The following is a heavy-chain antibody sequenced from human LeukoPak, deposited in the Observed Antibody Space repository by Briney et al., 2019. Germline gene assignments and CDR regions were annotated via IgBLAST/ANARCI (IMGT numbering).Heavy chain of an antibody. CDR2: INTDGSTT. Sequence: GGSLRLSCAASGFSFSSYWMHWVREAPGKGLVWVSRINTDGSTTRYADSVKGRFTISRDNAKNTLYLQMNSLRAEDTAVYYCARSCTSTSCQIEDWGQGTLVTVSS. J-gene: IGHJ4*02. D-gene: IGHD2-2*01. CDR3: ARSCTSTSCQIED. CDR1: GFSFSSYW. V-gene: IGHV3-74*01.